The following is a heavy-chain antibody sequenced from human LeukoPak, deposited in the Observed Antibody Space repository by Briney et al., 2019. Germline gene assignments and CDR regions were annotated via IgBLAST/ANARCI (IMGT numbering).Heavy chain of an antibody. CDR2: ISSSSSYI. J-gene: IGHJ4*02. Sequence: GGSLRLSCAASGFTFSSYSMNWVRQAPGKGLEWVSSISSSSSYIYYADSVKGRFTISRDNAKNSLYLQMNSLRAEGTAVYYCARGSGKYSSSWYDYWGQGTLVTVSS. D-gene: IGHD6-13*01. CDR1: GFTFSSYS. CDR3: ARGSGKYSSSWYDY. V-gene: IGHV3-21*01.